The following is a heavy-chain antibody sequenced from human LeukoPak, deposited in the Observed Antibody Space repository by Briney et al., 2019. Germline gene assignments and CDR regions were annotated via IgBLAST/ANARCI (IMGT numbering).Heavy chain of an antibody. J-gene: IGHJ5*02. CDR2: IIPIFGTA. V-gene: IGHV1-69*13. CDR1: GGTFSSYA. CDR3: AREEESHDWFDP. Sequence: SVKVSCKASGGTFSSYAISWVRQAPGQGLEWMGGIIPIFGTANYAQEFQGRVTITADESTSTAYMELSSLRSEDTAVYYCAREEESHDWFDPWGQGTLVTVSS.